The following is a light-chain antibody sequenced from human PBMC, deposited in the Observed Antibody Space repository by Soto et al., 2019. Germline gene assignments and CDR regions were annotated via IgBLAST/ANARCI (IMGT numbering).Light chain of an antibody. Sequence: DIQMTQSPSSLSASVGDRVTITCRASQGISTYLAWYQQKPGKVPQILISAASAVHSGVPSRFSGSGSGTDFTLTISRLQPEDAATYYCQKYSSAPWTFGQGTKVEIK. CDR1: QGISTY. CDR3: QKYSSAPWT. V-gene: IGKV1-27*01. J-gene: IGKJ1*01. CDR2: AAS.